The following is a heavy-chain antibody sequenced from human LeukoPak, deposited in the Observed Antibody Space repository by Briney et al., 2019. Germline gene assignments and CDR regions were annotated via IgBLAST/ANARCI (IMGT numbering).Heavy chain of an antibody. CDR2: SSFDETNK. Sequence: GGSLRLSCSASGFNFSTFGMHWVRQAPGKGLEWVAVSSFDETNKFYADSVRGRFSISRDNSKNTLFLQMNSLRAEDTAVYYCAKDRLDWGDWFDPWGQGTLVTVSS. D-gene: IGHD3-16*01. CDR1: GFNFSTFG. CDR3: AKDRLDWGDWFDP. V-gene: IGHV3-30*18. J-gene: IGHJ5*02.